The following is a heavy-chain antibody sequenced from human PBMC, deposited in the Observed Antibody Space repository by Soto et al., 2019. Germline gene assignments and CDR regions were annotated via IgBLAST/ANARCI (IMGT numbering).Heavy chain of an antibody. CDR2: IRSKANSYAT. CDR3: TRRYCSSTGCHLLGSFDI. CDR1: GFTFSGSA. J-gene: IGHJ3*02. Sequence: GESLKISCAGSGFTFSGSAMHWVRQASGKGLEWVGRIRSKANSYATAYAESVKGRFTISRDDSKNTAYLQMNSLKTEDTAVYYCTRRYCSSTGCHLLGSFDIWGQGTMVTVSS. V-gene: IGHV3-73*01. D-gene: IGHD2-2*01.